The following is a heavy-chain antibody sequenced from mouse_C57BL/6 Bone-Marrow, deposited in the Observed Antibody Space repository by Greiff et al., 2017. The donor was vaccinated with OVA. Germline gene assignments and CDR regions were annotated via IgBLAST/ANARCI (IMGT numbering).Heavy chain of an antibody. Sequence: EVQLVESGAELVRPGASVKLSCTASGFNIKDDYMHWVKQRPEQGLEWIGWIDPENGDTEYASKFQGKATITADTSSNTAYLQLSSLTSVDTAVYYCTSYGNFDYWGQGTTLTVSS. J-gene: IGHJ2*01. V-gene: IGHV14-4*01. CDR3: TSYGNFDY. CDR2: IDPENGDT. CDR1: GFNIKDDY. D-gene: IGHD2-1*01.